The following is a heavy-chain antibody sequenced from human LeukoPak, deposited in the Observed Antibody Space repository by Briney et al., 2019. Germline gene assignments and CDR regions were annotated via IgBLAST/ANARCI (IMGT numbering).Heavy chain of an antibody. V-gene: IGHV4-38-2*01. CDR2: NYHSGST. D-gene: IGHD6-13*01. CDR1: GYSISSGYY. Sequence: SETLSLTCAVSGYSISSGYYWGRIRPPPGKGLEWIGKNYHSGSTYYNPSLKSRVTISVDTSKNQFSLKLSSVTAADTAVYYCARPHSSSWYRVAFDIWGQGTMVTVSS. J-gene: IGHJ3*02. CDR3: ARPHSSSWYRVAFDI.